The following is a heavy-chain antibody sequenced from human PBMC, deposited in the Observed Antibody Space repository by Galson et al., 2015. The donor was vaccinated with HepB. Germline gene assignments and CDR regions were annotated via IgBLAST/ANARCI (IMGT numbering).Heavy chain of an antibody. V-gene: IGHV3-48*02. Sequence: SLRLSCAASGFTFSSYSMNWVRQAPGKGLEWVSSIISSSSSTYYADSVKGRFTISRDNAKNSLYLQMNSLRDEDTAVYYCARGSNTMVRGDKFDPWGQGTLVTVSS. J-gene: IGHJ5*02. CDR1: GFTFSSYS. CDR2: IISSSSST. D-gene: IGHD3-10*01. CDR3: ARGSNTMVRGDKFDP.